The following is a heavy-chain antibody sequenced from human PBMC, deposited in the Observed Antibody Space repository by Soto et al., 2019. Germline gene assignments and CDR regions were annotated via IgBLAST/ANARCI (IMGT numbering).Heavy chain of an antibody. CDR2: IYPGDSDT. V-gene: IGHV5-51*01. CDR1: GYNFTSYW. D-gene: IGHD6-13*01. J-gene: IGHJ5*02. CDR3: ARLLAAAGTGWFDP. Sequence: GESLKISCEGSGYNFTSYWIGWVRQMPGKGLEWMGIIYPGDSDTRYSPSFQGQVTISADKSISTAYLQWSSLKASDTAMYYCARLLAAAGTGWFDPWGQGTLVTVSS.